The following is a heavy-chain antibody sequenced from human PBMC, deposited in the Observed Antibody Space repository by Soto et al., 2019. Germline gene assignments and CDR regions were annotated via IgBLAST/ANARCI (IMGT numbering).Heavy chain of an antibody. Sequence: QVQLLQSGTEVKKPGASMKISCEPSGFPFASYTYHWVRLAPGQRPEWVAWINGRSGKTEFSQRLQDRATLTRDTYANTFFLELRPLTSDDAATYCCAGDRYMANWYFDLWGRGTLVIVS. CDR3: AGDRYMANWYFDL. CDR2: INGRSGKT. J-gene: IGHJ2*01. V-gene: IGHV1-3*01. CDR1: GFPFASYT. D-gene: IGHD2-2*02.